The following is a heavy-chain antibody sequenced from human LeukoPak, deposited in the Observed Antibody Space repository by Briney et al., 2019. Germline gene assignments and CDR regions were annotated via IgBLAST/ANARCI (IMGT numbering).Heavy chain of an antibody. CDR2: ISAYNGNT. CDR1: GYTFTSYG. Sequence: ASVKVSCMASGYTFTSYGISWVRQAPGQGLEWMGWISAYNGNTNYAQKLQGRVTMTTDTSPSTAYMELRSLRSDDTAVYYCARAPEYSSSWYGPYYYYYMDVWGKGTTVTVSS. CDR3: ARAPEYSSSWYGPYYYYYMDV. V-gene: IGHV1-18*01. D-gene: IGHD6-13*01. J-gene: IGHJ6*03.